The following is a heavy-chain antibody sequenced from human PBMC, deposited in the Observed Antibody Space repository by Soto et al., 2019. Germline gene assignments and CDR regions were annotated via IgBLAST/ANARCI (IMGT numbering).Heavy chain of an antibody. CDR1: GFTFSSYV. V-gene: IGHV3-33*03. Sequence: QVQLVESGGGVVQPGRSLRLSCVASGFTFSSYVMHWVRQAPGKGLEWVAVLWYDGSKIYYADSVKGRFTISRDNSKNTLFLQMNSLGVEDTAVYFCARRAHCGGDCYSIDYWGQGTLVAVSS. J-gene: IGHJ4*02. D-gene: IGHD2-21*02. CDR3: ARRAHCGGDCYSIDY. CDR2: LWYDGSKI.